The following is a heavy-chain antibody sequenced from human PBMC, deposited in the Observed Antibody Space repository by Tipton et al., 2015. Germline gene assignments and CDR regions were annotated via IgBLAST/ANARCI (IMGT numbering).Heavy chain of an antibody. V-gene: IGHV4-59*01. CDR3: ARAEDTGMSAFLHYHYYGLDV. J-gene: IGHJ6*02. CDR2: IYFSGNS. Sequence: TLSLTCNVSGTSMSSFYWTWIRQPPGKGLEWIAYIYFSGNSNYNPSLRSRVIVSLDTSKNQFSLKLSSVTAADTAVYYCARAEDTGMSAFLHYHYYGLDVWGQGTTVTVSS. D-gene: IGHD5-18*01. CDR1: GTSMSSFY.